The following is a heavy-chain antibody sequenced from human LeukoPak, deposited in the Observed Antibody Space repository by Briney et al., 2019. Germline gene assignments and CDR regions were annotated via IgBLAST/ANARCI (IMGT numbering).Heavy chain of an antibody. J-gene: IGHJ6*03. Sequence: GGSLRLSCAASGFTFSSYAMYWVRQAPGKGLEYVSAISSDGGSTYYANSVKGRFTIFRDNSKNTLYLQMGSLRAEDMAVYYCARSPYESYYYCMDVWGKGTTVTVSS. CDR3: ARSPYESYYYCMDV. CDR2: ISSDGGST. CDR1: GFTFSSYA. V-gene: IGHV3-64*01. D-gene: IGHD2-8*01.